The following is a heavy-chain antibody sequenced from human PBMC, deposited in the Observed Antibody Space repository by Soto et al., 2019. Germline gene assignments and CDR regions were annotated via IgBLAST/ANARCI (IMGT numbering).Heavy chain of an antibody. D-gene: IGHD5-18*01. CDR2: INHSGST. CDR3: ERGPDTAMVRIGEDY. CDR1: GACFSGYY. Sequence: ETLSLTCGVYGACFSGYYWSWIRQPPGKGLEWIGEINHSGSTNYNPSLKSRVTISVDTSKNQFSLKLSSVTAADTAVYYCERGPDTAMVRIGEDYWGQGTLVTVSS. V-gene: IGHV4-34*01. J-gene: IGHJ4*02.